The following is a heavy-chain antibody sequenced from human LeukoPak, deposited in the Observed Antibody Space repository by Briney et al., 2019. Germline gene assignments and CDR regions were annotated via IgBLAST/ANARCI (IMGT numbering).Heavy chain of an antibody. CDR3: ARGRVSSSTWHSTYYYYFYMDV. V-gene: IGHV4-59*01. Sequence: GSLRLSCEASGFTFSAYEMNWVRQAPGKGLEWIGYIDHTGTTNYNPSLNSRVTISRDTSKNHFSLQLSSVTAADTAVYFCARGRVSSSTWHSTYYYYFYMDVWGKGTTVTVSS. CDR2: IDHTGTT. J-gene: IGHJ6*03. D-gene: IGHD4-11*01. CDR1: GFTFSAYE.